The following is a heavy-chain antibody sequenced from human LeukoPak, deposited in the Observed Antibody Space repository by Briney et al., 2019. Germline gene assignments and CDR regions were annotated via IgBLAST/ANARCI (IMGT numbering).Heavy chain of an antibody. Sequence: SETLSLTCAVSGGSISSGGYSWSWIRQPPGKGLEWIGYIYHSGSTYYNPSLKSRVTISVDRSKNQFSLKLSSVTAADTAVYYCARRITMIVGASGAFDIWGQGTMVTVPS. CDR2: IYHSGST. D-gene: IGHD3-22*01. V-gene: IGHV4-30-2*01. CDR1: GGSISSGGYS. CDR3: ARRITMIVGASGAFDI. J-gene: IGHJ3*02.